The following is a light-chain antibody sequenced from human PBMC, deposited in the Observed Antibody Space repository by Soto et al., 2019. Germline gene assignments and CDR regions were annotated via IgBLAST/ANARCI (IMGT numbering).Light chain of an antibody. J-gene: IGLJ2*01. CDR1: ALPKQY. CDR3: QSADNSGTYVV. V-gene: IGLV3-25*03. Sequence: SYELTQAPSVSVPPGQTARITCSGDALPKQYAYWYQQRPGQAPILVMYRDDERPSGIPERFSGSSSGTTVTLSISGVQAEDVADYYCQSADNSGTYVVFGGGTKLTVL. CDR2: RDD.